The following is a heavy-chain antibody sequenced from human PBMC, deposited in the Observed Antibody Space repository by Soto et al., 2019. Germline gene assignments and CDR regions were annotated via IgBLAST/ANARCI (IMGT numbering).Heavy chain of an antibody. J-gene: IGHJ4*02. Sequence: GGSLRLSCAASGFTFSSYAMSWVRQTPGKGLEWVSGISGSDGSTHYADSVEGRFTISRDNSKNTLYLQMNSLRAEDTALYYCAKVGVGHSGWYIDRFDYWGQGTLVTVSS. V-gene: IGHV3-23*01. CDR1: GFTFSSYA. CDR3: AKVGVGHSGWYIDRFDY. D-gene: IGHD6-19*01. CDR2: ISGSDGST.